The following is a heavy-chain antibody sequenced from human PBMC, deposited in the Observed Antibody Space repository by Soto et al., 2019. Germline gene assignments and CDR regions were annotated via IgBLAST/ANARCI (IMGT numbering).Heavy chain of an antibody. J-gene: IGHJ5*02. D-gene: IGHD4-17*01. CDR3: ARHYYGEAERNWFDP. CDR2: IYYSGST. CDR1: GGSISSSSYY. Sequence: QLQLQESGPGLVKPSETLSLTCTVSGGSISSSSYYWGWIRQPPGKGLEWIGSIYYSGSTYYNPSLKSRVTISVDTSKNQFSLKLSSVTAADTAVYYCARHYYGEAERNWFDPWGQGTLVTVSS. V-gene: IGHV4-39*01.